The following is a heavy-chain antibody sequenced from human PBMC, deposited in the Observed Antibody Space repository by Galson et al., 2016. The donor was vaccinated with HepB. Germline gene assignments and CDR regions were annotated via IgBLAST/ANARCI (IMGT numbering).Heavy chain of an antibody. D-gene: IGHD6-19*01. Sequence: SLRLSCAASGFTLRTYDVNWVRQAPGKGLQWVSYISSRSGFYTNYADSVKGRFTISRDNSKNTLYLQMNSLRAEDTAVYYCAREGADIAVAATAYDYWGQGTLVTVSS. CDR2: ISSRSGFYT. CDR1: GFTLRTYD. CDR3: AREGADIAVAATAYDY. J-gene: IGHJ4*02. V-gene: IGHV3-11*06.